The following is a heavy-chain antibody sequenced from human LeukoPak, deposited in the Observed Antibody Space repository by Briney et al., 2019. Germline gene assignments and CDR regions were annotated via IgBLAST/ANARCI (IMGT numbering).Heavy chain of an antibody. CDR1: GFTFSSYA. D-gene: IGHD2-15*01. CDR3: AQQLGYCSGGTCYLTY. J-gene: IGHJ4*02. V-gene: IGHV3-23*01. CDR2: ISNSGGDT. Sequence: GGSLRLSCAASGFTFSSYAMSWVRQAPGKGLEWVAAISNSGGDTFYSDSGKGRFTIARDNSKSTLYLQMNSLRVDDTAVYYCAQQLGYCSGGTCYLTYWGQGTLVTVSS.